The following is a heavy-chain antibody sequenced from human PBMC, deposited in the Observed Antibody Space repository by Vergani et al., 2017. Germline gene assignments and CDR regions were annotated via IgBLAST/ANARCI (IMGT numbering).Heavy chain of an antibody. CDR2: INHSGRT. V-gene: IGHV4-34*01. CDR3: ARGRIAAAGPRVDP. Sequence: QVQLQQWGAGLLKPSETLSLTCAVYGGSFSGYYWSWIRQPPGKGLEWIGEINHSGRTNYNPSLKSRVTISVDTSKNQFSLKLSSVTAADTAVYYCARGRIAAAGPRVDPWGQGTLVTVSS. J-gene: IGHJ5*02. CDR1: GGSFSGYY. D-gene: IGHD6-13*01.